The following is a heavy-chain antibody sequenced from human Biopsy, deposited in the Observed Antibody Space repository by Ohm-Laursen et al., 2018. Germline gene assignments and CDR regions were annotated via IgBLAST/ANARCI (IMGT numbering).Heavy chain of an antibody. D-gene: IGHD6-19*01. CDR3: ARAPNNAGWPYYYFYGMDV. CDR1: GGSISSDY. Sequence: SETLSLTCTVSGGSISSDYWSWIRQPPGKGLEWIGHIYYSVRTNYNPSLKSLVTISVDTSKNQFSLSLNSVTAAVTAFYYCARAPNNAGWPYYYFYGMDVWGQGTTVTVSS. V-gene: IGHV4-59*01. J-gene: IGHJ6*02. CDR2: IYYSVRT.